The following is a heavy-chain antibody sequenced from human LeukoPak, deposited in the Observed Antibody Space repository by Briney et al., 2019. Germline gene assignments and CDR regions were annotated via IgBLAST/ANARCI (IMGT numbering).Heavy chain of an antibody. D-gene: IGHD3-22*01. CDR3: ARERFYDSSGPRAFDI. Sequence: SVKVSCKASGGTFSSYAISWVRQAPGQGREWMGGIIPIFGTANYAQKFQGGVTITTDESTSTAYMELSSLRSEDTAVYYCARERFYDSSGPRAFDIWGQGTMVTVSS. J-gene: IGHJ3*02. CDR1: GGTFSSYA. V-gene: IGHV1-69*05. CDR2: IIPIFGTA.